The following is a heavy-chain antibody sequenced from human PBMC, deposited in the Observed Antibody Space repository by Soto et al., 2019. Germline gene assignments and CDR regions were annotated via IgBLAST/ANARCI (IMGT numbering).Heavy chain of an antibody. D-gene: IGHD3-10*01. J-gene: IGHJ4*02. CDR3: GRVSYHAYYSDN. V-gene: IGHV3-74*01. CDR2: IKGDGSRI. Sequence: EVQLVESGGGFVQPGGSLRVSCAASGFTFSDYWMHWVRQAPGKGLVWVSRIKGDGSRIDFADSVRGRFTISRDNAEKTWFIQMNSLVADDAAVYYCGRVSYHAYYSDNWGQGTLVTVSS. CDR1: GFTFSDYW.